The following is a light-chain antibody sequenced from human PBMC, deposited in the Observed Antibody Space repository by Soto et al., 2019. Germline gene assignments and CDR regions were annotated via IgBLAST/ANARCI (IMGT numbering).Light chain of an antibody. V-gene: IGKV3-11*01. CDR2: DAS. CDR3: QQRSSWPLT. CDR1: QSVDSY. Sequence: EIVLTQSPATLSLSPGERATLSCRASQSVDSYLAWYQQKPGQAPRLLIYDASNRATGIPARFSGSGSGTDFSLTISSLEPEEFAVYYCQQRSSWPLTRGGGTKVEIK. J-gene: IGKJ4*01.